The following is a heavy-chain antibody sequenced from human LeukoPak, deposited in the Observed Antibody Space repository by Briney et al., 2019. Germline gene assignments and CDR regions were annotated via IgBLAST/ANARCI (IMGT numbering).Heavy chain of an antibody. CDR3: ARGVCTRGYSYGYRGGAFDY. J-gene: IGHJ4*02. CDR2: VWYDGSNK. D-gene: IGHD5-18*01. Sequence: GGSLRLSCAASGFTFSSYDMHWVRQAPGKGLEWVAVVWYDGSNKYYADSVKGRFTISRDNSKNTLYLQMNSLRAEDTAVYYCARGVCTRGYSYGYRGGAFDYWGQGTLVTVSS. CDR1: GFTFSSYD. V-gene: IGHV3-33*01.